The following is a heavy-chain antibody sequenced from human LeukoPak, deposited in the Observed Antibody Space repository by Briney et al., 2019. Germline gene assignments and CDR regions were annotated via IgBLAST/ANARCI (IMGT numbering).Heavy chain of an antibody. CDR2: ITITDGGA. CDR3: TREAWRPYPDY. D-gene: IGHD3-3*01. CDR1: GFILRTHA. J-gene: IGHJ4*02. V-gene: IGHV3-23*01. Sequence: PGGSLRLSCTASGFILRTHAVSWVRQAPGMGLEWLSTITITDGGAYYIDSVKGRFTMSRDNSNNTLYLQMNSLRAEDTAVYYFTREAWRPYPDYWGQGTLVTVSS.